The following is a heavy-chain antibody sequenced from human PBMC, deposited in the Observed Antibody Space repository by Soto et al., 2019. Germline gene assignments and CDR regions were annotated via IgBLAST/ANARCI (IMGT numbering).Heavy chain of an antibody. D-gene: IGHD6-19*01. Sequence: QVQLLQSGAEVKKPGSSVRVSCEASGGTFRTYAISWVRQAPGQGLEWMGEIIPIFGTVNYAQKFQGRVTMTADEATTTVYMDLRSLRSEDTAVYYWAKGAVAGTPTSYYYYGMDVWGQGTTVTVSS. CDR2: IIPIFGTV. CDR1: GGTFRTYA. V-gene: IGHV1-69*12. J-gene: IGHJ6*02. CDR3: AKGAVAGTPTSYYYYGMDV.